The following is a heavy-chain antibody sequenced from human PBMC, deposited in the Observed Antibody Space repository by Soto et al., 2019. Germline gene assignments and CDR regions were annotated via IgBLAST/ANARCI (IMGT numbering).Heavy chain of an antibody. Sequence: QEQLVESGGGVVQPGRSLRLSCEASGFTFSSHSLHWVRQAPGKGLEWVALISYDGRKKYYADSVKGRFTISSDYSRKALYLEMKSPRTEETAIYYCGKDRKEDAFWSGYYTYNGMGVWGQGATVTVSS. J-gene: IGHJ6*02. CDR3: GKDRKEDAFWSGYYTYNGMGV. D-gene: IGHD3-3*01. CDR2: ISYDGRKK. V-gene: IGHV3-30*18. CDR1: GFTFSSHS.